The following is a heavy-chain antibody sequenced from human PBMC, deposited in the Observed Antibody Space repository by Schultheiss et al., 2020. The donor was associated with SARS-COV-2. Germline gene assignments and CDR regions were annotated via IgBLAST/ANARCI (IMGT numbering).Heavy chain of an antibody. CDR2: IYTSGST. CDR3: ARYCSSTSCPSGARDY. V-gene: IGHV4-4*07. Sequence: SQTLSLTCTVSGGSISSYYWSWIRQPAGKGLEWIGRIYTSGSTNYNPSLKSRVTMSVDTSKNQFSLKLSSVTAADTAVYYCARYCSSTSCPSGARDYWGQGTLVTVSS. J-gene: IGHJ4*02. CDR1: GGSISSYY. D-gene: IGHD2-2*01.